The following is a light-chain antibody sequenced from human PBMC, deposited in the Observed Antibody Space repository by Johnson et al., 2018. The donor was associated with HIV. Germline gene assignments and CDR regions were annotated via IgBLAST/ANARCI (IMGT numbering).Light chain of an antibody. Sequence: QPVLTQPPSVSVAPGQKVTISCSGSSSNIGNNYVSWYQQLPGTAPKLLIYENNKRPSGIPDRFSGSKSGTSATLGITGLQTGDEADYYCGTWDSSLSAYVFGTGTKVTVL. CDR2: ENN. J-gene: IGLJ1*01. CDR3: GTWDSSLSAYV. CDR1: SSNIGNNY. V-gene: IGLV1-51*02.